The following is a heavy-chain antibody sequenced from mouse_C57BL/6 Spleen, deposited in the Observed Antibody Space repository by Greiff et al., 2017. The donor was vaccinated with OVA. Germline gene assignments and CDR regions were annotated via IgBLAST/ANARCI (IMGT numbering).Heavy chain of an antibody. D-gene: IGHD2-12*01. CDR2: IYPGDGDT. V-gene: IGHV1-82*01. J-gene: IGHJ3*01. CDR1: GYAFSSSW. CDR3: ARDDVAWFAY. Sequence: VQLQQSGPELVKPGASVKISCKASGYAFSSSWMNWVKQRPGKGLEWIGRIYPGDGDTNYNGKFKGKATLTADKSSSTAYMQRSSLTSEDSAVYFCARDDVAWFAYWGQGTLVTVSA.